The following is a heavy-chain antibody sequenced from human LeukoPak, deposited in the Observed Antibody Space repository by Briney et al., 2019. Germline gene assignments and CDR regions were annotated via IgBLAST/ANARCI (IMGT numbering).Heavy chain of an antibody. V-gene: IGHV4-4*07. CDR1: GGSINSYY. J-gene: IGHJ3*02. CDR3: ARDSDDFHAFDI. CDR2: IYTSGSTP. D-gene: IGHD2/OR15-2a*01. Sequence: SETLSLTCTVSGGSINSYYWSWIRQSAGKGLEWIGRIYTSGSTPDYSPSLKSRVTMSIDTSKNQFSLQLSSVTAADTAVYYCARDSDDFHAFDIWGQGTMVTVSS.